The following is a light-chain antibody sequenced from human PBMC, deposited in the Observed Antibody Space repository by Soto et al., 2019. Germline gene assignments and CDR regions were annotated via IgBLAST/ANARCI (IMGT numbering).Light chain of an antibody. CDR1: QSISSW. Sequence: DTQMTQSPSTLSASVGDRVTITCRASQSISSWLAWYQQKPGKAPKLLIYKASSLESGVPSRFSGSGSGTEFTLTISSLQPDDFATYYCQQYNSYSRTFGQGTKLENK. V-gene: IGKV1-5*03. J-gene: IGKJ2*01. CDR2: KAS. CDR3: QQYNSYSRT.